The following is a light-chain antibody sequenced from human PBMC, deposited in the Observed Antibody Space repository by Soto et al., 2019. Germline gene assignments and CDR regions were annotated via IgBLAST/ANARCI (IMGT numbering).Light chain of an antibody. CDR3: CSYASGSIYV. CDR1: SSDVGAFNY. J-gene: IGLJ1*01. V-gene: IGLV2-14*01. CDR2: EVG. Sequence: QSVLTQPASVSGSPGQSITISCPGTSSDVGAFNYVSWYLQYPGKAPKLMIYEVGNRPSGVSNRFSGSKSGNTASLTISGLQAEDEADYYCCSYASGSIYVFGTGTQLTVL.